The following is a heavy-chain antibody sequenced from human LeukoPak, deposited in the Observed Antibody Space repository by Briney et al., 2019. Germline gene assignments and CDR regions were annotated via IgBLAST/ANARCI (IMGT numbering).Heavy chain of an antibody. V-gene: IGHV1-8*01. CDR2: MNPNSGNT. CDR3: ARGTRSIAAAATRVYYFDY. Sequence: ASVKVSCKASGYTFTSYDINWVRQATGRGLEWMGWMNPNSGNTGYAQKFQGRVTMTRNTSISTAYMELSSLRSEDTAVYYCARGTRSIAAAATRVYYFDYWGQGTLVTVSS. J-gene: IGHJ4*02. CDR1: GYTFTSYD. D-gene: IGHD6-13*01.